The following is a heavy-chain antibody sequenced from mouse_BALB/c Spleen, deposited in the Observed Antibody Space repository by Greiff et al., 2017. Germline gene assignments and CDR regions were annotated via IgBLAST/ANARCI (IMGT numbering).Heavy chain of an antibody. D-gene: IGHD2-5*01. J-gene: IGHJ2*01. CDR1: GYTFTSYS. CDR2: INPSNGRT. CDR3: ARRTESNSALDY. Sequence: VQVVESGAELVRPGASVTLSCKASGYTFTSYSMHWVKQRPGQGLEWIGEINPSNGRTYYNEKFKSKATLTVDKSSSTAYMQLSSLTSEDSAVYYCARRTESNSALDYWGQGTTLTVSS. V-gene: IGHV1S81*02.